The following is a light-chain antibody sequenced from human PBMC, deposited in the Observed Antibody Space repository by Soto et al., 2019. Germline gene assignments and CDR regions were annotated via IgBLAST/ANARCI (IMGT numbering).Light chain of an antibody. V-gene: IGKV3-20*01. CDR2: GAS. Sequence: EIVLTQSPRTLSLSPGERATLSCRASQSVSSSYLAWYLQKPGQAPRLLIYGASSRATGIPDRFSGSGSGTDFTLTISRLEPEDFAVYYCQQYGSSPRTFGQGTKLEIK. CDR1: QSVSSSY. CDR3: QQYGSSPRT. J-gene: IGKJ2*01.